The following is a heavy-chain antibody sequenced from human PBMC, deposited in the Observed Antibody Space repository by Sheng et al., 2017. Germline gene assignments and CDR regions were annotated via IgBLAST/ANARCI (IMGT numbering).Heavy chain of an antibody. J-gene: IGHJ3*02. V-gene: IGHV3-66*02. CDR1: GFTVSSKY. CDR2: IYSGGST. D-gene: IGHD1-26*01. Sequence: EVQLVESGGGLVQPGGSLRLSCAASGFTVSSKYMSWVRQAPGKGLDWVSVIYSGGSTYYADSVKGRFTISRDNSKNTLYLQMNSLRVEDTAVYYCAREVASGSYASGAFDIWGQGTMVTVSS. CDR3: AREVASGSYASGAFDI.